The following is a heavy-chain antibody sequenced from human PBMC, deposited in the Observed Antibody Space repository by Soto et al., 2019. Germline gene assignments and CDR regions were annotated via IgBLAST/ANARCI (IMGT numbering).Heavy chain of an antibody. J-gene: IGHJ6*02. V-gene: IGHV3-48*02. CDR1: GFTFSSYS. CDR2: ISSGSSSI. Sequence: EVQVVESGGGLVQPGGSLRLSCAASGFTFSSYSMNWVRQAPGKGLEWVSHISSGSSSIYYADSVKGRFTISRDDAKNSLYLQMNSLRDEDKAVYSCARDYVVRGSRGGFYYYGMDVWGPGTTVTVSS. CDR3: ARDYVVRGSRGGFYYYGMDV. D-gene: IGHD3-10*01.